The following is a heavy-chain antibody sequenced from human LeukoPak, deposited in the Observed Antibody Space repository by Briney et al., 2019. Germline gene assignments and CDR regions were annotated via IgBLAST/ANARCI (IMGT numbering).Heavy chain of an antibody. Sequence: GGSLRLSCAASGFTFSSYAMSWVRQAPGKGLEWVSTVSGSGGSTYYADSVKGRFTISRDNSKNTLYLQMNSLRAEDTAVYYCARQGSYGDYFRHWGQGTLVTVSS. CDR1: GFTFSSYA. J-gene: IGHJ1*01. CDR2: VSGSGGST. CDR3: ARQGSYGDYFRH. D-gene: IGHD4-17*01. V-gene: IGHV3-23*01.